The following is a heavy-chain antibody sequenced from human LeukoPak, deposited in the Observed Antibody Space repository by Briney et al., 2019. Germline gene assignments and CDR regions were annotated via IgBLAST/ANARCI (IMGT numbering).Heavy chain of an antibody. V-gene: IGHV4-59*01. Sequence: PSETLSLTCTVSGGSISSYYWSWIRQPPGKGLEWIGYIYYSGTTNYNPSLKSRVTISVDTSKNQFSLKLSSVTAADTAVYYCARDRSYYDSSGRYVWFFDLWGRGTLVAVSS. J-gene: IGHJ2*01. D-gene: IGHD3-22*01. CDR3: ARDRSYYDSSGRYVWFFDL. CDR1: GGSISSYY. CDR2: IYYSGTT.